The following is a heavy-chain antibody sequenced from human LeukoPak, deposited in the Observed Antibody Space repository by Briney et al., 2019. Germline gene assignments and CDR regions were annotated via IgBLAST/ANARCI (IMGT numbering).Heavy chain of an antibody. CDR3: AKDSYYDSSGAFDY. CDR2: ISGSGGST. CDR1: GFTFSSYA. V-gene: IGHV3-23*01. J-gene: IGHJ4*02. D-gene: IGHD3-22*01. Sequence: GGSLRLSCAASGFTFSSYAMSWVRQAPGKGLEWVSAISGSGGSTYYADSVKGRFTISRDNSKNTLYLQMHSLRAEDTAVYYCAKDSYYDSSGAFDYWGQGTLVTVSS.